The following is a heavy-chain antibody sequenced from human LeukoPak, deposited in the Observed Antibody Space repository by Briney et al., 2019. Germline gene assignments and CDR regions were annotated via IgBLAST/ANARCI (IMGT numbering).Heavy chain of an antibody. CDR2: ISGSGGST. D-gene: IGHD6-13*01. J-gene: IGHJ4*02. CDR3: AKRRTFSSTDIAAAAPFDY. Sequence: GGSLRLSCAASGFTFTSYAMSWVRRAPGKGLDWVSGISGSGGSTYYADSVKGRFTTSRDNSKNTLYLQMNSLRAEDTAVYYCAKRRTFSSTDIAAAAPFDYWGQGTLVTVSS. CDR1: GFTFTSYA. V-gene: IGHV3-23*01.